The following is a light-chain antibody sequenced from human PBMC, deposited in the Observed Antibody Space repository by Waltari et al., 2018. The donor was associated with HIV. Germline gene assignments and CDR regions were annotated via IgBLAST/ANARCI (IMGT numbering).Light chain of an antibody. V-gene: IGLV1-44*01. CDR2: NTN. Sequence: QSVLTQPPSASGTPGQRVTISCSGNTSNIGSNTVNWYQQVPGTAPKLLIYNTNPRPSGVPDRFSGSQSGTSASLAISGLRSEDEADYYCAAWDDSLNGREVFGGGTKLTVL. CDR3: AAWDDSLNGREV. CDR1: TSNIGSNT. J-gene: IGLJ3*02.